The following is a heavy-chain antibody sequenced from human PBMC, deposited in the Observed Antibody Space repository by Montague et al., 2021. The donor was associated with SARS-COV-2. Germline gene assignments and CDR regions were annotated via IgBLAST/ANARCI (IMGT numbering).Heavy chain of an antibody. V-gene: IGHV4-39*02. CDR3: ARRGRKLLPVATTIGGCDI. D-gene: IGHD5-12*01. J-gene: IGHJ3*02. CDR2: IYDSGST. Sequence: SETLSLTCTVAGGSISSSNYYWDWIRQPPGKGLEWSGSIYDSGSTYYXXXLKSRVTISVDTSKNHCSLKLSSVTAADTAVYYCARRGRKLLPVATTIGGCDIWGQGTMVTVSS. CDR1: GGSISSSNYY.